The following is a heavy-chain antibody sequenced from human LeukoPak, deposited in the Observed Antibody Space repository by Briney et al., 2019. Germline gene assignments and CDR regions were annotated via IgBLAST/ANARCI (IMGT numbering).Heavy chain of an antibody. CDR3: ARLAGTDAFDV. CDR2: IYTSGNT. J-gene: IGHJ3*01. CDR1: GGSTSTYY. D-gene: IGHD6-19*01. V-gene: IGHV4-4*07. Sequence: PSETLSLTCTVSGGSTSTYYWSWIRQPAGKGLEWIGRIYTSGNTNYNPSLKSRVTTSVDTSKNQFSLKLSSVTAADTAVYYCARLAGTDAFDVWGQGTMVTVSS.